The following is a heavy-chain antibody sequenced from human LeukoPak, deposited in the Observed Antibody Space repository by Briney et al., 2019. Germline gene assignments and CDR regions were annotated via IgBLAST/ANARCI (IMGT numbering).Heavy chain of an antibody. D-gene: IGHD2-2*01. CDR3: ARVGRDCRDTRCTWSDWLDP. CDR2: ISGYNDNP. J-gene: IGHJ5*02. V-gene: IGHV1-18*01. CDR1: GYTFTSFG. Sequence: DSVKVSCKASGYTFTSFGISWVRHAPGQGLEWMGWISGYNDNPHYAQSFQGRVTMTTDTSSSTVYMELRSLGSDDTAIYYCARVGRDCRDTRCTWSDWLDPWGQGTLVTVSS.